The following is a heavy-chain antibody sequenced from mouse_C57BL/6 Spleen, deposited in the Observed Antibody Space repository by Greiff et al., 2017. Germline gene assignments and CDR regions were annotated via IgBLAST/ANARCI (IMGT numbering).Heavy chain of an antibody. Sequence: EVKLVESGGGLVKPGGSLKLSCAASGFTFSSYAMSWVRQTPEKRLEWVATISDGGSYTYYPDNVKGRFTISRDNAKNNLYLQMRHLKSEDTAMYYCARDRNGLDWYFDVWGTGTTVTVSS. V-gene: IGHV5-4*01. CDR3: ARDRNGLDWYFDV. CDR1: GFTFSSYA. CDR2: ISDGGSYT. J-gene: IGHJ1*03.